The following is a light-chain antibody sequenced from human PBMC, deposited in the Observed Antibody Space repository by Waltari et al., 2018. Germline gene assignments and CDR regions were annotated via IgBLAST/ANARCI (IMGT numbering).Light chain of an antibody. J-gene: IGKJ1*01. CDR1: QSVGSSS. CDR3: QQHGTLPAT. CDR2: RAS. V-gene: IGKV3-20*01. Sequence: EIVLTQSPGTASLSPGERVTLSCRASQSVGSSSLAWYQQKPGQAPRLVIYRASRRATSIPDRLRGSGSGTDFGLTISRLEPEDFAGYYCQQHGTLPATFGQGTKVEIK.